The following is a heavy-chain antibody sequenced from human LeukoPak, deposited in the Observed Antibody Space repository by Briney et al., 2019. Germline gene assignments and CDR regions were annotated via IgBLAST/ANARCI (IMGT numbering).Heavy chain of an antibody. CDR1: GGSISSGSYY. CDR2: IYTSGST. V-gene: IGHV4-61*02. CDR3: ARTDSSGYFGWFDP. D-gene: IGHD3-22*01. J-gene: IGHJ5*02. Sequence: SQTLSLTCTVSGGSISSGSYYWSWIRQPAGKGLEWIGRIYTSGSTNYNPSPKSRVTISVDTSKNQFSLKLSSVTAADTAVYYCARTDSSGYFGWFDPWGQGTLVTVSS.